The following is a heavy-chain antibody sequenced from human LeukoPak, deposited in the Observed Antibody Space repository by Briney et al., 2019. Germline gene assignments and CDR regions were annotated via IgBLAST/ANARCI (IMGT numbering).Heavy chain of an antibody. CDR2: ISYDGSNK. D-gene: IGHD4-17*01. Sequence: GRSLRLSCAASGFTLRSYGMHWVRQAPGKGLEWVAVISYDGSNKYYADSVKGRFTISRDNSKNTLYLQMNSLRAEDTAVYYCAKEATVTDWYFDLWGRGTLVTVSS. J-gene: IGHJ2*01. CDR3: AKEATVTDWYFDL. V-gene: IGHV3-30*18. CDR1: GFTLRSYG.